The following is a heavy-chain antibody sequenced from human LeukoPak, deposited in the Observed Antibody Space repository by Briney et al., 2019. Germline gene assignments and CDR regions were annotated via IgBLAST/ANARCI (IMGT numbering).Heavy chain of an antibody. Sequence: PGGSLRLSCAASGFTVSSNYMSWVRQAPGKGLEWVSVIYSGGSTYYADSVKGRFTISRDNSKNTLYLQMNSLRAEDTAVYYCARAHDSGDFDIWGQGTMVTVSS. J-gene: IGHJ3*02. CDR1: GFTVSSNY. D-gene: IGHD3-22*01. CDR3: ARAHDSGDFDI. V-gene: IGHV3-66*02. CDR2: IYSGGST.